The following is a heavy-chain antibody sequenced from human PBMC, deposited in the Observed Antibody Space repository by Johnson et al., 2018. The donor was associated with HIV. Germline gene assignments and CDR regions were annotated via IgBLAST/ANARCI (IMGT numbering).Heavy chain of an antibody. D-gene: IGHD6-19*01. CDR1: AFTFRSYS. J-gene: IGHJ3*02. CDR2: ISYDGSNK. V-gene: IGHV3-30-3*01. CDR3: ARVQWLILDAFDI. Sequence: QLVESGGGVVQPGRSLRLSCAASAFTFRSYSMHWVRQAPGKGLEWVAVISYDGSNKYYAASVKGRFTISRDNSKNTLYLQMNSLRAEDTAVYYCARVQWLILDAFDIWGQGTMVTVSS.